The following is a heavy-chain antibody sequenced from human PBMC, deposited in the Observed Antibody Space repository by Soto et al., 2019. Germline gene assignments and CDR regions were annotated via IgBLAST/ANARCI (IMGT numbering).Heavy chain of an antibody. J-gene: IGHJ4*02. CDR3: AKERIVVVVAGLDS. CDR1: GFTFNTYG. Sequence: QVQLVESGGGVVQPGRSLRLSCTASGFTFNTYGMHWVRQAPGKGLEWVAIISYDGSHKYYADSVKGRFTISRDNSENALYLEMSSLRPEDTALYFCAKERIVVVVAGLDSWGQGTLVTVSS. CDR2: ISYDGSHK. V-gene: IGHV3-30*18. D-gene: IGHD2-15*01.